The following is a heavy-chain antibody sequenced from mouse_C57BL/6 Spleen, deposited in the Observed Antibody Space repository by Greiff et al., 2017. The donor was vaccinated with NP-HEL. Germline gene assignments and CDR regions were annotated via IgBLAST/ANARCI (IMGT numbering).Heavy chain of an antibody. CDR2: IDPEDGET. J-gene: IGHJ2*01. Sequence: VHVKQSGAELVKPGASVKLSCTASGFNIKDYYMHWVKQRTEQGLEWIGRIDPEDGETKYAPKFQGKATITADTSSNTAYLQLSSLTSEDTAVYYCATGITTVVVFDYWGQGTTLTVSS. D-gene: IGHD1-1*01. CDR1: GFNIKDYY. CDR3: ATGITTVVVFDY. V-gene: IGHV14-2*01.